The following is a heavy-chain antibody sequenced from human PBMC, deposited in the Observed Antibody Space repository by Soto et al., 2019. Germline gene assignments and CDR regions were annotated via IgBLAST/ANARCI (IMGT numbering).Heavy chain of an antibody. CDR3: ARAFFRVHYYYYGMDV. D-gene: IGHD1-1*01. Sequence: GASVKVSCKASGGTFSSYAISWVRQAPGQGLEWMGGIIPISGTANYAQKFQGRVTITADESTSTAYMELSSLRSDDTAVYYCARAFFRVHYYYYGMDVWGQGTTVTVSS. CDR2: IIPISGTA. V-gene: IGHV1-69*13. J-gene: IGHJ6*02. CDR1: GGTFSSYA.